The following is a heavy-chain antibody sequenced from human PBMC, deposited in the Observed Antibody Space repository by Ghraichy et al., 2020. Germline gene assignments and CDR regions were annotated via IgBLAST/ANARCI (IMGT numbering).Heavy chain of an antibody. CDR2: IYYSGST. CDR1: GGSISSGDYY. V-gene: IGHV4-30-4*01. Sequence: SETLSLTCTVSGGSISSGDYYWSWIRQPPGKGLEWIGYIYYSGSTYYNPSLKSRVTISVDTSKNQFSLKLSSVTAADTAVYYCARGGTGDAFEIWGQGTMVTVSS. D-gene: IGHD2-15*01. J-gene: IGHJ3*02. CDR3: ARGGTGDAFEI.